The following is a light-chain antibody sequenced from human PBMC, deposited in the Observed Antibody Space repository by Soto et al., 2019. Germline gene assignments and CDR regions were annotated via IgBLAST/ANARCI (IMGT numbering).Light chain of an antibody. V-gene: IGLV2-14*03. J-gene: IGLJ7*01. CDR3: SSFASSDTPFV. CDR2: DVS. Sequence: QSALTQPASVSGSPGQSITISCTGTSSDVGGYDYVSWYQQHPGKAPQLMVYDVSSRPSGVSNRFSGSKSGNTASLTISGLQAEDEADYYCSSFASSDTPFVFGAGTQLTVL. CDR1: SSDVGGYDY.